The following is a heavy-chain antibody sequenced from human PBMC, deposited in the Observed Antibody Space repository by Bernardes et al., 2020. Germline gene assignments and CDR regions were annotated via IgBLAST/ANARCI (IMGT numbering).Heavy chain of an antibody. CDR1: GGSISSYY. J-gene: IGHJ4*02. D-gene: IGHD3-16*02. CDR2: IYTSGST. V-gene: IGHV4-4*07. Sequence: SETLSLTCTVSGGSISSYYWSWIRQPAGKGLEWIGRIYTSGSTNYNPSLKSRVTMSVDTSKNQFSLKLSSVTAADTAVYYCARVTRGLTFGGFIADYFDYWGQGTLVTVSS. CDR3: ARVTRGLTFGGFIADYFDY.